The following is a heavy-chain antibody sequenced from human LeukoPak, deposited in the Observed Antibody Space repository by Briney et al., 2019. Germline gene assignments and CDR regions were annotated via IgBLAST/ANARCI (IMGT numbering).Heavy chain of an antibody. V-gene: IGHV3-30*02. J-gene: IGHJ4*02. CDR1: GFTFSSYG. Sequence: GGSLRLSCAASGFTFSSYGMHWVRQAPGKGLEWVAFIRYDGSNKYYADSVKGRFTISRDNSKNTLYLQMNSLRAEDTAVYYCAKALVGATSGPREGFDYWGQGTLVTVSS. D-gene: IGHD1-26*01. CDR2: IRYDGSNK. CDR3: AKALVGATSGPREGFDY.